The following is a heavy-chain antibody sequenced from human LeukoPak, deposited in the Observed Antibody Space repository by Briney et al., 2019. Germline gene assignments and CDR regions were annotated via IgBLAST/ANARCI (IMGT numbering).Heavy chain of an antibody. CDR1: GGSISSYY. CDR3: ASGGSYYAHYFDY. CDR2: IYTSGST. J-gene: IGHJ4*02. D-gene: IGHD1-26*01. V-gene: IGHV4-4*07. Sequence: SETLSLTCTVSGGSISSYYWSWIRQPAGKGLEWIGRIYTSGSTNYNPSRKSRVTMSVDTSKNQFSLKLSSVTAVETAVYYCASGGSYYAHYFDYWGQGTLVTVSS.